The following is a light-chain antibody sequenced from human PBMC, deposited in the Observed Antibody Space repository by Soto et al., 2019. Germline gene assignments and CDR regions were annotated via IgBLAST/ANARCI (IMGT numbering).Light chain of an antibody. CDR3: QHYDSSPQT. Sequence: EIVLTQSPGTLSLSPGERATLSCRASQSLNSNYLAWYQQKPGQAPRLLIYGASIRATGIPDRFSGSGSGTDFTLTISRLEPEDFAVFYCQHYDSSPQTFGQGTKVEI. J-gene: IGKJ1*01. CDR1: QSLNSNY. V-gene: IGKV3-20*01. CDR2: GAS.